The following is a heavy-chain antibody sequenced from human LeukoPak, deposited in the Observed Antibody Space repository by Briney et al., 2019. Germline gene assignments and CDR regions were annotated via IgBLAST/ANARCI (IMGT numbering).Heavy chain of an antibody. CDR3: AREGVGYFFDY. Sequence: GGSLTLSCAASGFTVSGNYVSWVRQAPAKGLEWVSAIYIGGRTYYADSVKGQCTISRDNSKNTLFLQMRGLRPEDTDIYYCAREGVGYFFDYWGQGALVTVSS. D-gene: IGHD3-22*01. J-gene: IGHJ4*02. CDR2: IYIGGRT. V-gene: IGHV3-53*05. CDR1: GFTVSGNY.